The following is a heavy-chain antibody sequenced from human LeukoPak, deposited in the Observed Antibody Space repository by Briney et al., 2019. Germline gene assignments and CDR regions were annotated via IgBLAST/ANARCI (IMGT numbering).Heavy chain of an antibody. Sequence: GTSVKVSCKASGYTFTDYHMHWVRQAPGQGLEWMGWINPNSGGTNYAQKFQGRVSMTRDTSTSTAYMELSRLRSDDTAVHYCETVYSLGDYWGQGTLVTVSS. CDR3: ETVYSLGDY. J-gene: IGHJ4*02. CDR2: INPNSGGT. CDR1: GYTFTDYH. V-gene: IGHV1-2*02. D-gene: IGHD3-16*01.